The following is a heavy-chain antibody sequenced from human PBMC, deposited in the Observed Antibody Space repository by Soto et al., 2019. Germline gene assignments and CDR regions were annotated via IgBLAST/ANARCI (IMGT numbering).Heavy chain of an antibody. V-gene: IGHV5-51*01. CDR2: IYPGDSYT. CDR3: AASILYYGMDV. Sequence: GESLKISCKGSGYTFPNYWIGWVRQMPGKGLEWMGIIYPGDSYTKYNQSFQGQVTISADKSITTTYLRWTSLKASDTPIYYCAASILYYGMDVWGQGTTVTVSS. J-gene: IGHJ6*02. CDR1: GYTFPNYW.